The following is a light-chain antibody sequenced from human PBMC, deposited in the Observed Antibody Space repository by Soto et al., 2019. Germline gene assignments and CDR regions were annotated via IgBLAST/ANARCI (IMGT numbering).Light chain of an antibody. CDR2: DAF. CDR1: QNVKTR. Sequence: ETVMTQSPATLSVSPGERATLSCRASQNVKTRLAWYQQKPGQAPRLLIFDAFTRATGIPARFSGSASGTDFTLTISSLQSEDSAVYYCQQYDEWPLTFGGGTKVDIK. CDR3: QQYDEWPLT. V-gene: IGKV3-15*01. J-gene: IGKJ4*01.